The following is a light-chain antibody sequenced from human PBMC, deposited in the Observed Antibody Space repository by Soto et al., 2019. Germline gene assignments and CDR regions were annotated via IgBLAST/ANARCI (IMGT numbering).Light chain of an antibody. V-gene: IGLV2-14*01. Sequence: HSALTQPASVSGSPGQSITISCTGTSSDVGGYNYVSWYQQHPGKAPKLMIYDVSNRPSGVSNRFSGSKSGNTASLTISGLQAEDEADYYCSSYTSSSTLVVGTGTKLTVL. CDR1: SSDVGGYNY. CDR3: SSYTSSSTLV. CDR2: DVS. J-gene: IGLJ1*01.